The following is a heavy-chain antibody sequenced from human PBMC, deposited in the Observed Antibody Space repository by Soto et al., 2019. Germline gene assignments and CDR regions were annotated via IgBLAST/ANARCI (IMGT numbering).Heavy chain of an antibody. CDR3: ARGRTLITGTSLDY. CDR2: INRSGST. J-gene: IGHJ4*02. Sequence: SETLSLTCAVYGGSFSGYCWTWIRQPPGKGLEWIGEINRSGSTNYKPSLRGRVTISVDTSKNQLSLKVSSVTAADTAVYYCARGRTLITGTSLDYWGQGTLVTVSS. CDR1: GGSFSGYC. D-gene: IGHD1-20*01. V-gene: IGHV4-34*01.